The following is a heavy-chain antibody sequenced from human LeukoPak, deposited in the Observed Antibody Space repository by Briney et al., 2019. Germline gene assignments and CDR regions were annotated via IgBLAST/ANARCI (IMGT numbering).Heavy chain of an antibody. Sequence: SETLSLTCTVSGGSISSYYWSWIRQPPGKGLEWIGYIYYSGSTNYNPSLKSRVTISVDTSKNQFSLKLSSVTAADTAVYYCASAKRYCTNGVCYFDAFDIWGQGTMVTVSS. CDR1: GGSISSYY. CDR3: ASAKRYCTNGVCYFDAFDI. D-gene: IGHD2-8*01. J-gene: IGHJ3*02. CDR2: IYYSGST. V-gene: IGHV4-59*12.